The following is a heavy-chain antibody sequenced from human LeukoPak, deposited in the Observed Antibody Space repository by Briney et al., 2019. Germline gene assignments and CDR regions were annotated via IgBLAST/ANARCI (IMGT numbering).Heavy chain of an antibody. D-gene: IGHD1-1*01. CDR2: IYTST. J-gene: IGHJ4*02. CDR1: GFTVSSNY. V-gene: IGHV3-66*01. CDR3: ARSSGPKYYFDY. Sequence: GGSLRLSCAASGFTVSSNYMSWVRPAPGKGLEWVSLIYTSTYYADSVQGRFTISRDNSKNTLYLQMNSLRAEDTAVYYCARSSGPKYYFDYWGQGTLVTVSS.